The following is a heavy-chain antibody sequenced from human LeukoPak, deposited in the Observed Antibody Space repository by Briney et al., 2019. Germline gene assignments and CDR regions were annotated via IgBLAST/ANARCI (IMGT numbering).Heavy chain of an antibody. CDR2: ISSSSSYI. V-gene: IGHV3-21*01. D-gene: IGHD2-2*01. Sequence: GGSLRLSCAASGFTFSSYSMNWVRQAPGKGLEWVSSISSSSSYIYYADSVKGRFTISRDNAKNSLYLQMNSLRAEDTAVYYCARDGIVVVPVAMKYNWLDPWGQGTLVTVSS. CDR1: GFTFSSYS. J-gene: IGHJ5*02. CDR3: ARDGIVVVPVAMKYNWLDP.